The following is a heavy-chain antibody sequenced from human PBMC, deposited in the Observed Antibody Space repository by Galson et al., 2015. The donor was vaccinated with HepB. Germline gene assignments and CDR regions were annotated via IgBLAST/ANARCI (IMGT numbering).Heavy chain of an antibody. CDR2: ISYDGSNK. Sequence: SLRLSCAASGFTFSSYAMHWVRQAPGKGLEWVAVISYDGSNKYYADSVKGRFTISRDNSKNTLYLQMNSLRAEDTAVYYCATGYYYDYWGQGTLVTVSS. J-gene: IGHJ4*02. V-gene: IGHV3-30*04. CDR1: GFTFSSYA. D-gene: IGHD3-22*01. CDR3: ATGYYYDY.